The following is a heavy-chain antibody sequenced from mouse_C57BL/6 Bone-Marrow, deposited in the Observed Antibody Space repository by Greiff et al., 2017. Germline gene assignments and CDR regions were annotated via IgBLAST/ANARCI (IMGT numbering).Heavy chain of an antibody. D-gene: IGHD3-2*02. CDR3: ARDAHSSGYGFAY. J-gene: IGHJ3*01. CDR1: GFTFSDFY. Sequence: EVKLVESGGGLVQSGRSLRLSCATSGFTFSDFYMEWVRQAPGKGLEWIAASRNKANDYTTEYSASVKGRFIVSRDTSQSILYLQMNALRAEDTAIYYCARDAHSSGYGFAYWGQGTLVTVSA. CDR2: SRNKANDYTT. V-gene: IGHV7-1*01.